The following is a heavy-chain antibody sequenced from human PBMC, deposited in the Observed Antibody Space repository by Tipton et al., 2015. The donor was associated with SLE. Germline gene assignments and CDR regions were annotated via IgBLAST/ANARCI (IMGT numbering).Heavy chain of an antibody. V-gene: IGHV4-39*02. J-gene: IGHJ4*02. Sequence: LRLSCTVSGGSISIIDYYWGWVRQSPGTGLEWIGSIYYSGSTYYNPSFKGRVTISVDTSKNEFSLKLNSVTAADTAVYYCAKDGDYDSSGLGGWGQGTLVTVSS. CDR1: GGSISIIDYY. D-gene: IGHD3-22*01. CDR3: AKDGDYDSSGLGG. CDR2: IYYSGST.